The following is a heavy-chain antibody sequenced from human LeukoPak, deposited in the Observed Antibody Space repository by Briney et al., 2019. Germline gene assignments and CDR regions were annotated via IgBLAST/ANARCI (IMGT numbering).Heavy chain of an antibody. CDR1: GITFSHYW. D-gene: IGHD5-24*01. Sequence: GVSLRLSCAASGITFSHYWMSWVRQAPGKGLEWVANIKEDGSEKYYGDSVRGRFTISRDNAKSSLNLQMSSLRADDTAVYYCARHGRHNFDYWGQGTLVTVSS. CDR2: IKEDGSEK. CDR3: ARHGRHNFDY. V-gene: IGHV3-7*01. J-gene: IGHJ4*02.